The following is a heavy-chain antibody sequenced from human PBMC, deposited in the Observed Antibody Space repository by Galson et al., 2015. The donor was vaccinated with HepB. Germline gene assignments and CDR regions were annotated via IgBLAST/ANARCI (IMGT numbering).Heavy chain of an antibody. CDR1: GGSFSGYY. CDR3: ASGKGEWLGTRPDHPPQKYYFDY. J-gene: IGHJ4*02. D-gene: IGHD6-19*01. CDR2: INHSGST. V-gene: IGHV4-34*01. Sequence: SETLSLTCAVYGGSFSGYYWSWIRQPPGKGLEWIGEINHSGSTNYNPSLKSRVTISVDTSKNQFSLKLSSVTAADTAVYYCASGKGEWLGTRPDHPPQKYYFDYWGQGTLVTVSS.